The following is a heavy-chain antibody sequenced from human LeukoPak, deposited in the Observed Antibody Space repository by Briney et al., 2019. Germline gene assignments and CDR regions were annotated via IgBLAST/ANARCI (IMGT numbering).Heavy chain of an antibody. CDR3: ARDPYDSRSGSYGAFDI. V-gene: IGHV3-7*01. CDR1: GFTFSSHW. J-gene: IGHJ3*02. D-gene: IGHD3-22*01. Sequence: SGGSLRLSCAASGFTFSSHWMTRVRQAPGKGLEWVANIKQDGSEEYNVDSVKGRFTISRDNAKNSLYLQMNSLRAEDTAVYYCARDPYDSRSGSYGAFDIWGQETMVTVSS. CDR2: IKQDGSEE.